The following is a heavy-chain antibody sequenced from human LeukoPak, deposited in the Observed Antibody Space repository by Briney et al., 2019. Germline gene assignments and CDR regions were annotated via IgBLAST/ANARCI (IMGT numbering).Heavy chain of an antibody. D-gene: IGHD6-13*01. CDR3: ARCIAAAGTGGWFDP. Sequence: SETLSLTCTVSGGSISSSSYYWGWIRQPPGKGLEWIGSIYYSGSTYYNPSLKSRVTISVDTSKNQFSLKLSSVTAADTAVYYCARCIAAAGTGGWFDPWGQGTLVTVSS. CDR1: GGSISSSSYY. CDR2: IYYSGST. J-gene: IGHJ5*02. V-gene: IGHV4-39*01.